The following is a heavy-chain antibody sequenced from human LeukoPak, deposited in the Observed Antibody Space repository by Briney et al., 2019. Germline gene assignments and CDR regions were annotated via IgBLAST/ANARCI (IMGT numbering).Heavy chain of an antibody. CDR1: GFTFTSHV. Sequence: GGSLRLSCAASGFTFTSHVMHWVRQAPGKGLEWVAVISQDGGTKFYADSVRGRFTISRDNSKNTLYLQMSSLRAEDTAVYYCARGGWLQLGNYFDYWGQGTLVTVSS. D-gene: IGHD5-24*01. J-gene: IGHJ4*02. V-gene: IGHV3-30-3*01. CDR3: ARGGWLQLGNYFDY. CDR2: ISQDGGTK.